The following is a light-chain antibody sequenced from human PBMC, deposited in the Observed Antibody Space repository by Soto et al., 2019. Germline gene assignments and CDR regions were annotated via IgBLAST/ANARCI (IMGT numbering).Light chain of an antibody. V-gene: IGLV2-14*01. CDR2: DVN. Sequence: QSALTQPASVSGSPGQSITLSCTGTSSDIVGYDYVSWYQRHPGKAPKLIIYDVNNPPSGVSNRFSDSKSVNTASLTISGLQAEDEDDYYCTAYASGSSHVVFGGGTKLTVL. CDR1: SSDIVGYDY. J-gene: IGLJ2*01. CDR3: TAYASGSSHVV.